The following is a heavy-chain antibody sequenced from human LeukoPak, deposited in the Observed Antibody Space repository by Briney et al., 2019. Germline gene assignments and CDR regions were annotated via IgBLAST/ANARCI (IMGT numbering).Heavy chain of an antibody. Sequence: ASVKVSCKASGYTFTSYGISRVRQAPGQGLEWMGWISAYNGNTNYAQNLQGRVTMTTDTSTRTAYMELRSRRPDDTAVYYCASFAGGYSSGSPSAPWGQGTLVTVS. J-gene: IGHJ5*02. CDR1: GYTFTSYG. CDR3: ASFAGGYSSGSPSAP. V-gene: IGHV1-18*01. D-gene: IGHD6-19*01. CDR2: ISAYNGNT.